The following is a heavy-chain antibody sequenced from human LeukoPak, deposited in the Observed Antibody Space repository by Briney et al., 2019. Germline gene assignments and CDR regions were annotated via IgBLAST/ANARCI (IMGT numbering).Heavy chain of an antibody. J-gene: IGHJ3*02. D-gene: IGHD4-17*01. CDR3: ASRPRGTVTTGDAFDI. CDR1: GYSFTSYW. CDR2: IYPGDSDT. V-gene: IGHV5-51*01. Sequence: GESLKISCKGSGYSFTSYWIGWVRQMPGKGLEWMGIIYPGDSDTRYSPSFQGQVTISADKSISTAYLQWSSLKASDTAMYYCASRPRGTVTTGDAFDIWGQGTMVTVSS.